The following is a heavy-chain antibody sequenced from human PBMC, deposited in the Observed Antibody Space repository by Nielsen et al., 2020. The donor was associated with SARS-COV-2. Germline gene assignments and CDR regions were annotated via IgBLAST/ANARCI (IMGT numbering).Heavy chain of an antibody. CDR3: AKDRGGSGWYLEDY. CDR2: ISYDGSNK. Sequence: GESLKISCAASGFTFSSYGMHWVRQAPGKGLEWVAVISYDGSNKYYADSVKGRFTISRDNSKNTLYLQMNSLRAEGTAVYYCAKDRGGSGWYLEDYWGQGTLVTVSS. V-gene: IGHV3-30*18. J-gene: IGHJ4*02. CDR1: GFTFSSYG. D-gene: IGHD6-19*01.